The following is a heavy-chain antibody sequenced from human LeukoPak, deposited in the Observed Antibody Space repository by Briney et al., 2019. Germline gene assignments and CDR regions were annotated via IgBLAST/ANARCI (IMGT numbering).Heavy chain of an antibody. CDR1: GGSISSYY. Sequence: SETLSLTCTVSGGSISSYYWSWIRQPPGKGLEWIGYIYYSGSTNYNPSLKSRVTISVDTSKNQFSLKLGSVTAADTAVYYCARGRNYYGSGSLVDYWGQGTLVTVSS. CDR2: IYYSGST. V-gene: IGHV4-59*12. CDR3: ARGRNYYGSGSLVDY. D-gene: IGHD3-10*01. J-gene: IGHJ4*02.